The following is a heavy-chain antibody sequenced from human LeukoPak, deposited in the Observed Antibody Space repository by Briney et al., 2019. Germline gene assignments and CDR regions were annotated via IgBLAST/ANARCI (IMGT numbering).Heavy chain of an antibody. V-gene: IGHV3-7*03. D-gene: IGHD3-16*01. CDR3: ARGGGLDV. CDR1: GFTFSSYW. CDR2: INHNGNVN. Sequence: GGSLRLSCAASGFTFSSYWMNWARQAPGKGLEWVASINHNGNVNYYVDSVKGRFTFSRDNAKNSLYLQMSNLRAEDTAVYFCARGGGLDVWGQGATVTVSS. J-gene: IGHJ6*02.